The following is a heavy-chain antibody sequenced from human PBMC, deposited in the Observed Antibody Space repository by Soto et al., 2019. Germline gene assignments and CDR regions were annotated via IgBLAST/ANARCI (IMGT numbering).Heavy chain of an antibody. D-gene: IGHD4-17*01. V-gene: IGHV1-69*13. CDR1: GGTFSSYA. J-gene: IGHJ6*02. CDR2: IIPIFGTA. Sequence: SVKVSCKASGGTFSSYAISWVRQAPGQGLEWMGGIIPIFGTANYAQKFQGRVTITADESTSTAYMELSSLRSEDTAVYYCASPRXNNTVTNYYYYYYGMDVWGQGTTVTVSS. CDR3: ASPRXNNTVTNYYYYYYGMDV.